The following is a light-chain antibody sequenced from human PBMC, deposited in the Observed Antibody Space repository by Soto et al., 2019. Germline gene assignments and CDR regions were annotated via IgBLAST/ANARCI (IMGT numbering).Light chain of an antibody. CDR2: EVT. CDR1: SSDVGGYNF. J-gene: IGLJ2*01. V-gene: IGLV2-14*01. CDR3: SSYTRSTTLVV. Sequence: QSALTQPASVSGSHGQSITISCTGTSSDVGGYNFVSWYQQHPDKAPKLIIYEVTNRPSGVSNRFSGSKSGNTASLTISGLQAEDEADYYCSSYTRSTTLVVFGGGTKVTVL.